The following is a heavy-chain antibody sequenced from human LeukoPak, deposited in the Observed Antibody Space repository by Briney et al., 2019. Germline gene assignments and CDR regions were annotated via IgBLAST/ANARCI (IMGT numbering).Heavy chain of an antibody. Sequence: GGSLRLSCAASGFTFSRYTMNWVRQAPGKGLEWVSHISTSGSAMYYADSVKGRFTISRDNAKNSLYLQMNSLRAEDTAVYYCARALWELPFLDYWGQGTLVTVSS. V-gene: IGHV3-48*01. D-gene: IGHD1-26*01. CDR1: GFTFSRYT. CDR2: ISTSGSAM. CDR3: ARALWELPFLDY. J-gene: IGHJ4*02.